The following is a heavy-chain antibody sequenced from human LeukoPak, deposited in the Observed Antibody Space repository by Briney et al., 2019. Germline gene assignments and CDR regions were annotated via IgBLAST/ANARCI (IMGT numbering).Heavy chain of an antibody. CDR1: GFTLRNAW. CDR2: MRSEARGGTP. Sequence: PGGSLRLSCATSGFTLRNAWISWVRQAPGKGLEWVGRMRSEARGGTPDYAALVKGRFIIPIDDSRSTLYLQMHSLETEDTALYYCTTEGFTYGHHALGIWGQGTVVTVSS. D-gene: IGHD5-18*01. J-gene: IGHJ3*02. V-gene: IGHV3-15*01. CDR3: TTEGFTYGHHALGI.